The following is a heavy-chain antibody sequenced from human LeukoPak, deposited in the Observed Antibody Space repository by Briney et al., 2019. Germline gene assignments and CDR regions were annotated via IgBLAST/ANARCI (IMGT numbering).Heavy chain of an antibody. Sequence: PSETLSLTCTVSGGSISSYYWSWIRQPPGKGLEWIGYIYYSGSTNYNPSLKSRVTISVDTSKNQFSLKLSSVTAADTAVYYCARRGSIRKYCSGGSCYTWGQGTLVTVSS. CDR2: IYYSGST. D-gene: IGHD2-15*01. V-gene: IGHV4-59*12. CDR1: GGSISSYY. CDR3: ARRGSIRKYCSGGSCYT. J-gene: IGHJ5*02.